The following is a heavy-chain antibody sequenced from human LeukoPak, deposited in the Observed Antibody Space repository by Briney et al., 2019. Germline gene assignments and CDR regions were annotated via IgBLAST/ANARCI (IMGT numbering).Heavy chain of an antibody. J-gene: IGHJ4*02. D-gene: IGHD4-17*01. Sequence: GGSLRLSCAASGFTFSSYSMNWVRQAPGKGLEWVSSISSSSSYIYYADSVKGRFTISRDNAKNSLYPQMNSLRAEDTAVYYCARDLYGDYDVCFDYWGQGTLVTVSS. V-gene: IGHV3-21*01. CDR3: ARDLYGDYDVCFDY. CDR2: ISSSSSYI. CDR1: GFTFSSYS.